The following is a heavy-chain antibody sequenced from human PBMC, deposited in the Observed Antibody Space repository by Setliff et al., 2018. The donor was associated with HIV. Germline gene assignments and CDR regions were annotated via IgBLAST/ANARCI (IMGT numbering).Heavy chain of an antibody. J-gene: IGHJ3*01. CDR3: ARSSRANEAFDV. CDR1: GYTLTELS. Sequence: SVKVSCKVSGYTLTELSMHWVRQAPGQALEWMGWFTPFNDNTNYAQKYRGRISITRDRSMSTAYMELSSLRSEDTGMYYCARSSRANEAFDVWGQGTMVTVSS. V-gene: IGHV1-45*02. CDR2: FTPFNDNT.